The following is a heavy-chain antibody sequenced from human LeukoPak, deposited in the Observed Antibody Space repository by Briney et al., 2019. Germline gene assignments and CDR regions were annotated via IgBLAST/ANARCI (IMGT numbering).Heavy chain of an antibody. CDR2: ISSSSSTI. CDR3: ARAWYSWGYYFDY. J-gene: IGHJ4*02. CDR1: GFTFSSYS. Sequence: GGSLRLSCASSGFTFSSYSMNWVRQAPGKGLEWVSYISSSSSTIFYADSVKGRFTISRDNAKNSLYLQMHSLRDEDTAVYYCARAWYSWGYYFDYWGQGTLVTVSS. V-gene: IGHV3-48*02. D-gene: IGHD1-26*01.